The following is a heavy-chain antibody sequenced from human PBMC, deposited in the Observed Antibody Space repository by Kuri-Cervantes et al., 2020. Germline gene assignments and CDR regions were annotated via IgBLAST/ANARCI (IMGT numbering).Heavy chain of an antibody. Sequence: SCAVSGGSISSGGYSWSWIRQPPGKGLEWIGSIYQRGSTYYNPSLKSRVSISVDTSKNQFALKLTSVTAADTAIYYCATLDTAVGGSYYNYYGMDVWGQGTTVTVSS. V-gene: IGHV4-30-2*03. J-gene: IGHJ6*02. D-gene: IGHD5-18*01. CDR1: GGSISSGGYS. CDR3: ATLDTAVGGSYYNYYGMDV. CDR2: IYQRGST.